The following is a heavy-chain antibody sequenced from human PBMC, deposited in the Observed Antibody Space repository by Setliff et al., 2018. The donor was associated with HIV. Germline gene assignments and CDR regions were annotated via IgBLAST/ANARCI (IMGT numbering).Heavy chain of an antibody. CDR3: TGWGSGWPQNY. CDR2: IQYDGKRI. D-gene: IGHD6-19*01. CDR1: GFAFSTYG. J-gene: IGHJ4*02. V-gene: IGHV3-30*02. Sequence: GSLRLSCAASGFAFSTYGMHWVRQAPGKGLEWVAFIQYDGKRIYYGESVNGRFTISRDNPKNTLYLQMNSLRPEDTAVYYCTGWGSGWPQNYWGQGTLVTVSS.